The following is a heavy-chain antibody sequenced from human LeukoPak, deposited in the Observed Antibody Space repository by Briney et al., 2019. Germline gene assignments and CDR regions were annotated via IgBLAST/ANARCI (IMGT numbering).Heavy chain of an antibody. Sequence: SETLSLTCTVSGGSISSHYWSWIRQPPGKGLEWIGCIYYSGSTNYNPSLKSRVTISVDTSKNQFSLRLNSVTAADTAVYYCARAETGDLAFDYWGQGTLVTVSS. CDR3: ARAETGDLAFDY. CDR2: IYYSGST. V-gene: IGHV4-59*11. CDR1: GGSISSHY. J-gene: IGHJ4*02. D-gene: IGHD7-27*01.